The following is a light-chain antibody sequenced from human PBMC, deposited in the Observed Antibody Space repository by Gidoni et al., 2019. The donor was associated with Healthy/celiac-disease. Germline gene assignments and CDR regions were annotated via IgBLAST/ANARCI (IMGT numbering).Light chain of an antibody. CDR1: QRISSW. CDR2: KAS. J-gene: IGKJ4*01. CDR3: QQYNSYSPLT. V-gene: IGKV1-5*03. Sequence: DIQMTQYPSTMSASVGDRVTITCRASQRISSWLAWYQQKPGKAPKLLIYKASSLESGVPSRFSGSGSGTEFSLTIISLQPDDFATYYCQQYNSYSPLTFGGGTKVEIK.